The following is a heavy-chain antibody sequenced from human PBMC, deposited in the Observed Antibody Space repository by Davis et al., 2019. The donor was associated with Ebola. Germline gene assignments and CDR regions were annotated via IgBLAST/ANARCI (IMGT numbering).Heavy chain of an antibody. J-gene: IGHJ6*02. CDR2: IIPILGIA. V-gene: IGHV1-69*04. CDR3: ASSYSSVLPNV. CDR1: GYTFTSYG. Sequence: AASVKVSCKASGYTFTSYGISWVRQAPGQGLEWMGRIIPILGIANYAQKFQGRVTITADKSTSTAYMELSSLRSEDTAVYYCASSYSSVLPNVWGQGTTVTVSS. D-gene: IGHD6-19*01.